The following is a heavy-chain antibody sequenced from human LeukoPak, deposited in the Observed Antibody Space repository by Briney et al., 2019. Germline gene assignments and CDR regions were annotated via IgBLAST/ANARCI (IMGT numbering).Heavy chain of an antibody. V-gene: IGHV3-11*04. J-gene: IGHJ4*02. CDR2: ISSTGTTK. D-gene: IGHD2-8*01. CDR1: EFTFSDYY. CDR3: AGGVALNY. Sequence: PGGSLRLSCAASEFTFSDYYMTWIRQAPGKGLEWLSHISSTGTTKYYADSVKGRFTISRDNAKNSLYLQTDSLRAEDTAVYYCAGGVALNYWGQGTLVTVSS.